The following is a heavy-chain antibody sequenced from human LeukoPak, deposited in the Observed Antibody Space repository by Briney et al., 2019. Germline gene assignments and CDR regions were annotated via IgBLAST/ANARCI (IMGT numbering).Heavy chain of an antibody. V-gene: IGHV3-30*02. CDR2: IRYDETNK. D-gene: IGHD6-13*01. CDR3: AKEFDIAEAQVWVGYFDY. Sequence: GGSLRLSCAASGFTFSSYWMSWVRQAPGKGLEWVAFIRYDETNKYYADSVKGRFTVSRDNSKDTLFLQMNSLRAEDTAVYYCAKEFDIAEAQVWVGYFDYWGQGTLVTVSS. J-gene: IGHJ4*02. CDR1: GFTFSSYW.